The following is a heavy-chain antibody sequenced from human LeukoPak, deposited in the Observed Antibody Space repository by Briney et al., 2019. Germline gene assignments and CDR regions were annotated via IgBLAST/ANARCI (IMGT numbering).Heavy chain of an antibody. CDR3: ARGPDILTGYSLGPVGY. D-gene: IGHD3-9*01. Sequence: ASVKVSCKASGYTFTGYYMHWVRQAPGQGLEWMGWINPNSGGTNYAQKFQGRVTMTRDTSISTAYMELSRLRSDDTAVYYCARGPDILTGYSLGPVGYWGQGTLVTVSP. V-gene: IGHV1-2*02. CDR2: INPNSGGT. CDR1: GYTFTGYY. J-gene: IGHJ4*02.